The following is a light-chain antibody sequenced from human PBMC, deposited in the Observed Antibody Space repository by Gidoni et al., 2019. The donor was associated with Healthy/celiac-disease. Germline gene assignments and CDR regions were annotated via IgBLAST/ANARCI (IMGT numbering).Light chain of an antibody. CDR1: SGHSSYA. V-gene: IGLV4-69*01. CDR3: QTWGTGIRVV. J-gene: IGLJ2*01. Sequence: HLVLTPSPSASASLGASVKLTCTLSSGHSSYAIAWHQQQPEKGPRYLMKLNSDGSHSKGDGIPDRCSGSSSGAGRYHTIAILQSEDDADYYCQTWGTGIRVVFGGGTKLTVL. CDR2: LNSDGSH.